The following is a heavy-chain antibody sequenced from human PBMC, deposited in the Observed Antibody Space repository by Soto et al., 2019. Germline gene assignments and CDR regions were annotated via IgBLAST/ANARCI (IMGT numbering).Heavy chain of an antibody. CDR2: ISYDGSNK. CDR1: GFTFSSYA. D-gene: IGHD1-26*01. V-gene: IGHV3-30-3*01. Sequence: GGSLRLSCAASGFTFSSYAMHWVRQAPGKGLEWVAVISYDGSNKYYADSVKGRFTISRDNSKNTLYLQMNSLRAEDTAVYYCARGEWELLPASGVDYWGQGTLVTVS. CDR3: ARGEWELLPASGVDY. J-gene: IGHJ4*02.